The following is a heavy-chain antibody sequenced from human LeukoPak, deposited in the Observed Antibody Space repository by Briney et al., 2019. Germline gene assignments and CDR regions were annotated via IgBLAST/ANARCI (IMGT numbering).Heavy chain of an antibody. D-gene: IGHD6-13*01. CDR3: AKEGDATAAAGMGGFDL. Sequence: PGGSLRLSCTASGLTFIGYTMNWVRQAPGGGLEWVSSVTSGSVYIYYADSVKGRFTISRDSATNSLYLQMNSLRVEDTGVYYCAKEGDATAAAGMGGFDLWGQRIMVTVSS. CDR2: VTSGSVYI. J-gene: IGHJ3*01. CDR1: GLTFIGYT. V-gene: IGHV3-21*01.